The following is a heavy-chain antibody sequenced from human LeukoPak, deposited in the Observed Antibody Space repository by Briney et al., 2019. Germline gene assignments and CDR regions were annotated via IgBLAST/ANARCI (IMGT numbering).Heavy chain of an antibody. V-gene: IGHV4-34*01. CDR3: ARSDAYYYYGMDV. CDR1: GGSFSAYY. CDR2: INHSGST. Sequence: KPSETLSLTCAVYGGSFSAYYWSWIRQPPGKGLEWIGEINHSGSTNYNPSLKSRVTISVDTSKNQFSLKLSSVTAADTAVYYCARSDAYYYYGMDVWGKGTTVTVSS. J-gene: IGHJ6*04.